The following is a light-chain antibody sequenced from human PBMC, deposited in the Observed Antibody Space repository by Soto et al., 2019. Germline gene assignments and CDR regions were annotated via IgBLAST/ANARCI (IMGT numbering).Light chain of an antibody. V-gene: IGKV3-11*01. J-gene: IGKJ4*01. CDR1: QSVSSN. Sequence: EIVMTQSPSTRSVSPVERATLSCMASQSVSSNLAWYQQKPGQAPRLLIYDASNRATGIPARFSGSGSGTDFTLTISSLEPEDFAVYYCQQRSNWPLTFGGGTKVDIK. CDR3: QQRSNWPLT. CDR2: DAS.